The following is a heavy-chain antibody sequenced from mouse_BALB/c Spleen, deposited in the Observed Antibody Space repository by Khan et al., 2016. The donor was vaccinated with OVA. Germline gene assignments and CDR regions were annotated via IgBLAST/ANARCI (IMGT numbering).Heavy chain of an antibody. J-gene: IGHJ3*01. CDR1: GFTFSDYY. CDR2: ISDGGSYT. CDR3: ESGYYGDPFSY. Sequence: EVELVESGGGLVKPGGSLKLSCAASGFTFSDYYMYWVRQTPEKRLEWVATISDGGSYTYYLDSVKGRFTISRDDAKDNLYLQMNSLKSEDTAIYYCESGYYGDPFSYWGQGTLVTVSA. V-gene: IGHV5-4*02. D-gene: IGHD2-13*01.